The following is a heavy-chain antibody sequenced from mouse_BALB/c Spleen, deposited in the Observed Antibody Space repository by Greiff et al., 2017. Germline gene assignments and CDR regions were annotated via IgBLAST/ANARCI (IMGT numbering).Heavy chain of an antibody. V-gene: IGHV3-2*02. CDR2: ISYSGST. J-gene: IGHJ3*01. CDR3: ARDSSGRFAY. D-gene: IGHD3-2*01. Sequence: EVKLQESGPGLVKPSQSLSLTCTVTGYSITSDYAWNWIRQFPGNKLEWMGYISYSGSTSYNPSLKSRISITRDTSKNQFFLQLNSVTTEDTATYYCARDSSGRFAYWGQGTLVTVSA. CDR1: GYSITSDYA.